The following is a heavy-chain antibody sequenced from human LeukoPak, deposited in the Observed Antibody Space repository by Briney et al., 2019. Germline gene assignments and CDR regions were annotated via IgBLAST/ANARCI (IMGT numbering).Heavy chain of an antibody. D-gene: IGHD3-10*01. V-gene: IGHV3-23*01. Sequence: GGSLRLSCAASGFTLSSYAMSWVRQGPGKGLEWVSAISVSGNTYHADSVKGRFTISRDNSKNTLYLQMSSLRADDTALFYCAKPAYYSDSGSFPTQYYFDYWGQGTLVTVSS. J-gene: IGHJ4*02. CDR3: AKPAYYSDSGSFPTQYYFDY. CDR1: GFTLSSYA. CDR2: ISVSGNT.